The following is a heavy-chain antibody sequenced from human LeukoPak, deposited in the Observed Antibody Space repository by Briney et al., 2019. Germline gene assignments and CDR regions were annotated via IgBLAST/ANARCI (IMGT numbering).Heavy chain of an antibody. V-gene: IGHV3-33*01. Sequence: GGSLRLSCAASGFTFSSYGMHWVRQAPGKGLEWVAVIWYDGSNKYHADSVKGRFTISRDNSKNTLYLQMNSLRAEDTAVYYCARDSRGSGTYGMDVWGQGTTVTVSS. CDR2: IWYDGSNK. CDR3: ARDSRGSGTYGMDV. D-gene: IGHD3-10*01. CDR1: GFTFSSYG. J-gene: IGHJ6*02.